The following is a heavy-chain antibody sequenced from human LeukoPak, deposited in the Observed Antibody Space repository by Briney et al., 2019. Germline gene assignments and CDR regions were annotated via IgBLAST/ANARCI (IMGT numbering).Heavy chain of an antibody. J-gene: IGHJ3*02. Sequence: PSQTLSLTCTVSGGSISSGGYYWSWIRQPPGKGLEWIGYIYHSGSTVYNPSLKSRVTISVDTSKNQFSLKLSSVTAADTAVYYCARDPPSDEAFDIWGPGTMVTISS. CDR1: GGSISSGGYY. CDR2: IYHSGST. V-gene: IGHV4-30-2*01. CDR3: ARDPPSDEAFDI.